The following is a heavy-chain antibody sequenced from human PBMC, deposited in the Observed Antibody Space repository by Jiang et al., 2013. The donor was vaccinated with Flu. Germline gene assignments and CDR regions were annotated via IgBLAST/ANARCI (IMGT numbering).Heavy chain of an antibody. D-gene: IGHD6-19*01. CDR2: ISAYNGNT. V-gene: IGHV1-18*01. J-gene: IGHJ4*02. Sequence: NWVRQAPGQGPEWMGWISAYNGNTSYAQRPQGRVTMTTDTSTSTAYMELRSLRSDDTAVFYCARGGKYSSGWYVGYWGQGTLVTVSS. CDR3: ARGGKYSSGWYVGY.